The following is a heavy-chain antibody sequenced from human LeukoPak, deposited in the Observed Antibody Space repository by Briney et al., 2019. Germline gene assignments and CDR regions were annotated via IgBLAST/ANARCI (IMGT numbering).Heavy chain of an antibody. V-gene: IGHV3-30-3*01. Sequence: GGSLRLSCAASGFTFRNYVIHWVRQAPGKGLEWVAVISYDGSNKYYADSVKGRFTISRDNSKNTLYLQMNSLRAEDTAVYYCAREDKQWGFDYWGQGTLVTVSS. J-gene: IGHJ4*02. CDR2: ISYDGSNK. D-gene: IGHD6-19*01. CDR1: GFTFRNYV. CDR3: AREDKQWGFDY.